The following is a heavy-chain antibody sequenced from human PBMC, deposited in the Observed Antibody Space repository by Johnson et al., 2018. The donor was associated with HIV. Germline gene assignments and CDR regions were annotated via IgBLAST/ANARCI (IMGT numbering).Heavy chain of an antibody. CDR2: ISSSGSTI. Sequence: QVQLVESGGGLVKPGGSLRLSCAASGFTFSDYYMTWIRQAPGKGLEWVSYISSSGSTIYYADSVKGRFTISRDNSKNTLYLQMNSLRAEDTAVYYCASPGTVVTGLAFDIWGQGTMVTVSS. D-gene: IGHD4-23*01. CDR3: ASPGTVVTGLAFDI. CDR1: GFTFSDYY. V-gene: IGHV3-11*04. J-gene: IGHJ3*02.